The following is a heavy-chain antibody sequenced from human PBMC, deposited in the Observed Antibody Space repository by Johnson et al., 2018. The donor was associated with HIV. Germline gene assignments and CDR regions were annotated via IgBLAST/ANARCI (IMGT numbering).Heavy chain of an antibody. V-gene: IGHV3-30*04. CDR3: ARARSVSYNDAFDI. D-gene: IGHD1-26*01. CDR1: GFTFSNYA. CDR2: ISYDGSNK. Sequence: QVQLVESGGGVVQPGRSLRLSCAASGFTFSNYAMHWVRQAPGKGLEWVAVISYDGSNKYFADSVKGRFTISRDNSKNTLYLQMNSLRVEDTALYYCARARSVSYNDAFDIWGQGTMVTVSS. J-gene: IGHJ3*02.